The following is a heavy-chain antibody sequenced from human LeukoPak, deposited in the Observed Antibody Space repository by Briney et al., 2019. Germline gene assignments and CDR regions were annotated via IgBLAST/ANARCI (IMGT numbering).Heavy chain of an antibody. CDR3: ARLGTTVTHFDY. V-gene: IGHV3-66*01. CDR2: LYSGGST. CDR1: GFTVNNNY. D-gene: IGHD4-17*01. Sequence: GGSLRLSCAASGFTVNNNYMSWVRQAPGKGLEWVSVLYSGGSTYYTDSVKGRFTVSRDTSKNTLYLQMNSLRAEDTAVYYCARLGTTVTHFDYWGQGTLVTVSS. J-gene: IGHJ4*02.